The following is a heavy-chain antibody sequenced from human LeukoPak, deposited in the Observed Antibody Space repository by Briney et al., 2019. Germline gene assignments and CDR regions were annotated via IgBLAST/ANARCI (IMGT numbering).Heavy chain of an antibody. D-gene: IGHD5-24*01. CDR3: ARSRDGYNFDY. CDR2: IYHSGST. J-gene: IGHJ4*02. Sequence: PSETLSLTCAVSGGSISCGGYSWSWIRQPPGKGLEWIGYIYHSGSTYYNPSHKSRVTISVDRSKNQFSLKLSSVTAADTAVYYCARSRDGYNFDYWGQGTLVTVSS. CDR1: GGSISCGGYS. V-gene: IGHV4-30-2*01.